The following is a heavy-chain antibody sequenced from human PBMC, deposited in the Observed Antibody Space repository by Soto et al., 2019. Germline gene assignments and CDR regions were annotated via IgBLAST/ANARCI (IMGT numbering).Heavy chain of an antibody. J-gene: IGHJ4*02. V-gene: IGHV4-59*08. CDR3: ARHEGFWSGYYYFDC. CDR1: GGSISSYY. Sequence: PSETLSLTCTVSGGSISSYYWSWIRQPPGKGLEWIGYIYYSGSTNYNPSLKSRVTISVDTSKNQFSLKLSSVTAAGTAMYYCARHEGFWSGYYYFDCWGQGTLVTVSS. D-gene: IGHD3-3*01. CDR2: IYYSGST.